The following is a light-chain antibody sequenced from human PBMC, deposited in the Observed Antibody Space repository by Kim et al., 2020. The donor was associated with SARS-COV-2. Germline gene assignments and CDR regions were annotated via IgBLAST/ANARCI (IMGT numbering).Light chain of an antibody. CDR2: ANN. Sequence: KTVTISGTRSSGSIASTYVQWYQQRPGSPPPTVIYANNQSPSGVPGRFSGSIDSSSNSASLTISGLKTEDEADYYCQSYDSGNPWVFGGGTQLTVL. CDR3: QSYDSGNPWV. CDR1: SGSIASTY. J-gene: IGLJ3*02. V-gene: IGLV6-57*01.